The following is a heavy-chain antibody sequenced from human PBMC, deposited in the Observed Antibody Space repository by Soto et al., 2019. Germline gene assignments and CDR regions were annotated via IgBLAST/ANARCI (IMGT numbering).Heavy chain of an antibody. Sequence: PSETLSLTCTVSGGSISNSSFFWGWIRQPPGKGLEWMGSIYYSGTTYNNPSLKSRITISVDTSENQLSLKLRSVTAADTAVYYCARDRITTYGAGNLYYFDYWGQGTPVTVSS. V-gene: IGHV4-39*02. CDR1: GGSISNSSFF. CDR2: IYYSGTT. CDR3: ARDRITTYGAGNLYYFDY. J-gene: IGHJ4*02. D-gene: IGHD3-3*01.